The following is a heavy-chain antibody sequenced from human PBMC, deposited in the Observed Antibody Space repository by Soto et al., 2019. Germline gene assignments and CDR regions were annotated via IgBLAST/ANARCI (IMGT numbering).Heavy chain of an antibody. CDR3: ATRSPAFDF. CDR1: GYTFTSYG. V-gene: IGHV1-18*01. Sequence: QVQLVQSGPEVKKPGASVKVSCKTSGYTFTSYGIAWVRQAPGQGLEWMGWISTSKGNTNYAQKFQVRVTMTTDTSTSTAYMEMSSLRSDDTAVYYCATRSPAFDFWCQGNLVTVSS. J-gene: IGHJ4*02. CDR2: ISTSKGNT.